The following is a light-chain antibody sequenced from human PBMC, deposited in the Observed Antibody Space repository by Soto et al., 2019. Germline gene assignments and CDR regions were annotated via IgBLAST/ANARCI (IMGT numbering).Light chain of an antibody. Sequence: QSVLTQSPSASASLGASVRLICTLSSEYRNYAIACHQKQPEKGPRFLMKLNSDGSHTLGDGIPDRFSGSNSGAERYLTISSLQSEDEADYYCQTWGTGTHVVFGGGTKLTVL. V-gene: IGLV4-69*02. CDR2: LNSDGSH. CDR1: SEYRNYA. CDR3: QTWGTGTHVV. J-gene: IGLJ2*01.